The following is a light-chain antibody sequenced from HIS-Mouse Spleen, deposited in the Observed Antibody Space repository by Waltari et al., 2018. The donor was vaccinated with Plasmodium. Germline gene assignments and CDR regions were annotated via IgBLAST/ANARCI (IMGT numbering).Light chain of an antibody. Sequence: EIVMTQSPATLSVSPGERATLSCRDSQSVSSNLAWYQQKPGQAPRLLIYGASTRATGIPARFSGSGSGTEFTLTISSLQSEDFAVYHCQQYNNWSFTFGPGTKVDIK. CDR1: QSVSSN. V-gene: IGKV3-15*01. CDR2: GAS. CDR3: QQYNNWSFT. J-gene: IGKJ3*01.